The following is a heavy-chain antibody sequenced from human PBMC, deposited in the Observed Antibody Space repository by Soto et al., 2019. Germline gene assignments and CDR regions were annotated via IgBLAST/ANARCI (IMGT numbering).Heavy chain of an antibody. CDR1: GGSLRGNY. V-gene: IGHV4-34*01. Sequence: PSETLSLTCAVYGGSLRGNYWTWIRQPPGKGLEWIGEITDSGSTYYNPSLKSRVTISVDRSKNQFSLKLSSVTAADTAVYYCARVPDYWGQGTLVTVSS. CDR2: ITDSGST. J-gene: IGHJ4*02. CDR3: ARVPDY.